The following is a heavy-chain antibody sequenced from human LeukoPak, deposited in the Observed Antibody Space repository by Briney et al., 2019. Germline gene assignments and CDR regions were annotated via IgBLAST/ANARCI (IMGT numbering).Heavy chain of an antibody. CDR3: VKDSPPRYSGSPPAY. CDR2: INKDGGEK. Sequence: GGSLRLSCAASGFTFSSYWMSWVRQAPGKGLEWVANINKDGGEKYYVDSVKGRFTISRDNAKNSLYLQMNSLRADDTAAYYCVKDSPPRYSGSPPAYWGQGTLVSVSS. V-gene: IGHV3-7*03. CDR1: GFTFSSYW. J-gene: IGHJ4*02. D-gene: IGHD1-26*01.